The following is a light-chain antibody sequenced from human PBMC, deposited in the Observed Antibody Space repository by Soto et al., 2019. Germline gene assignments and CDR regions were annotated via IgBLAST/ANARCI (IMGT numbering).Light chain of an antibody. CDR2: DVA. Sequence: QSVLTQPASVSDSPGQSITISCTGTSSDFGGSNFVSWYQQHPGKPPKLIIYDVANRPSGVSNRFSGSKSGSTASLIISRLQTEDEADYYCVSYTSSTTYVFGTGTKVTVL. J-gene: IGLJ1*01. V-gene: IGLV2-14*03. CDR3: VSYTSSTTYV. CDR1: SSDFGGSNF.